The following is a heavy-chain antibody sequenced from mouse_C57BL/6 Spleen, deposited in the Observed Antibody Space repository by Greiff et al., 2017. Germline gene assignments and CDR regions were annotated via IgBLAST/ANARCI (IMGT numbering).Heavy chain of an antibody. CDR3: ARNYKSEAKDY. D-gene: IGHD1-3*01. CDR2: INPGSGGT. V-gene: IGHV1-54*01. CDR1: GYAFTNYL. J-gene: IGHJ4*01. Sequence: VHLVESGAELVRPGPSVKVSCKASGYAFTNYLIEWVKQRPGQGLEWIGVINPGSGGTNYNEKFKGTATLTADNASSTAYMQLSSLTAEDSAVYFGARNYKSEAKDYRGQGASVTVAS.